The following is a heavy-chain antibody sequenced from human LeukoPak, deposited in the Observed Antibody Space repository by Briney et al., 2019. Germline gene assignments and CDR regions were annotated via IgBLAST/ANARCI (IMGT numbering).Heavy chain of an antibody. CDR2: FDPEDGET. CDR3: ARDHLVLREGVFDY. CDR1: GYTLTELS. Sequence: ASVKVSCKVSGYTLTELSMHWVRQAPGKGLEWMGGFDPEDGETIYAQKFQGRVTMTRGTSTSTVYMELSSLRSEDTAVYYCARDHLVLREGVFDYWGQGTLVTVSS. D-gene: IGHD6-6*01. J-gene: IGHJ4*02. V-gene: IGHV1-24*01.